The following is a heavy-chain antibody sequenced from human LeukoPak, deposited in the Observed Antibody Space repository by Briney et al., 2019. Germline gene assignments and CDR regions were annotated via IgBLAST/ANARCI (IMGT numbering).Heavy chain of an antibody. CDR1: GFTFSSDW. CDR2: ISSDGSST. CDR3: ARGGGLDV. D-gene: IGHD3-16*01. Sequence: PGGSLRLSCAASGFTFSSDWMHWVRQAPGKGLVWVSRISSDGSSTDYADSVKGRFTISRDNAKNTLYLQMSNLRAEDTAVYFCARGGGLDVWGQGATVTVSS. V-gene: IGHV3-74*01. J-gene: IGHJ6*02.